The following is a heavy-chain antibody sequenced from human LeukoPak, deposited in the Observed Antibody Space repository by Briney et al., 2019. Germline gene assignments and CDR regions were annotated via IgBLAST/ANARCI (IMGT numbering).Heavy chain of an antibody. J-gene: IGHJ4*02. V-gene: IGHV3-9*01. D-gene: IGHD3-10*01. CDR3: AKSQGWFGELYNYFDY. CDR2: ISWNSGSI. Sequence: PGGSLRLSCAASGFTFDDYAMHWVRQAPGKGLEWVSGISWNSGSIGYADSVKGRFTISRDNAKNSLYLQMNSLRAEDTALYSCAKSQGWFGELYNYFDYWGQGTLVTVSS. CDR1: GFTFDDYA.